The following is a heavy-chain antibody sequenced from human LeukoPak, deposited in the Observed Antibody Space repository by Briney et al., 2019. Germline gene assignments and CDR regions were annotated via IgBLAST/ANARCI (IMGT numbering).Heavy chain of an antibody. CDR2: IYTSGST. D-gene: IGHD3-22*01. CDR3: ARAVVVVNHYYYYYGMGV. Sequence: SQTLSLTCTVSGGSISSGSYYWSWIRQPAGKGLEWIGRIYTSGSTNYNPSLKSRVTISVDTSKNQFSLKLGSVTAADTAVYYCARAVVVVNHYYYYYGMGVWGQGTTATVSS. CDR1: GGSISSGSYY. V-gene: IGHV4-61*02. J-gene: IGHJ6*02.